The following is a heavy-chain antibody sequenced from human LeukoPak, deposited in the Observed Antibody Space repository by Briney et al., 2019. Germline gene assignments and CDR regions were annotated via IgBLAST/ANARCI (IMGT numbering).Heavy chain of an antibody. Sequence: GGSLRLSCAASGFTFSSYAMSWVRQAPGKGLEWVSSITGSGDTTYYADSVKGRFTISRDNSKNTLYLQMNSLRAEDTAVYYCAKARGYCSGGSCYSGFDYWGQGTLVTVSS. CDR2: ITGSGDTT. V-gene: IGHV3-23*01. CDR3: AKARGYCSGGSCYSGFDY. J-gene: IGHJ4*02. CDR1: GFTFSSYA. D-gene: IGHD2-15*01.